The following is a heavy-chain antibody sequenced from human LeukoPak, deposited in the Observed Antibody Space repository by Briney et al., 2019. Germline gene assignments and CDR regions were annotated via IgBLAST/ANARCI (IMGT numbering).Heavy chain of an antibody. J-gene: IGHJ4*02. Sequence: PGGSLRLSCAASRFTDYMTRVRQAPGKGLEWVSVIYSGGSTYYAASVKGRFSVSRDNSKNTVYLQMNSLRAEDTAVYYCAGVSFSSGWYRDYWGQGTLVTVSS. V-gene: IGHV3-53*01. CDR1: RFTDY. CDR2: IYSGGST. CDR3: AGVSFSSGWYRDY. D-gene: IGHD6-19*01.